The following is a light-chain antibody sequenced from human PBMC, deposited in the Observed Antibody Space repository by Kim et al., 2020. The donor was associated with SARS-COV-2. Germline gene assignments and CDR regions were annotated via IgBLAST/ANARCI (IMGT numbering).Light chain of an antibody. CDR3: QSYDSSNVV. CDR1: SGSIASNY. J-gene: IGLJ2*01. Sequence: NFMLTHPHSVSESPGKTVTISCTRSSGSIASNYVQWYQQRPGSAPTTVIYEDNQRPSGVPDRFSGSIDSSSNSASLTISGLKTEDEADYYCQSYDSSNVVFGGGTQLIVL. V-gene: IGLV6-57*04. CDR2: EDN.